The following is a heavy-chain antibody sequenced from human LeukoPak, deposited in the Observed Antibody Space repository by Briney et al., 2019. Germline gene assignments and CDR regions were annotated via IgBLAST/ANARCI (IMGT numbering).Heavy chain of an antibody. D-gene: IGHD2-21*02. CDR2: IKSKTDGGTT. J-gene: IGHJ4*02. V-gene: IGHV3-15*01. CDR1: GFTFSNAW. Sequence: PGGSLRLSCAASGFTFSNAWMSWVRQAPGKGLEWVGRIKSKTDGGTTDYVTPVKGRFTISRDDSKNTLYLQMNSLKTEDTAVYYCTTDPAYCGGDCYSGSDYWGQGTLVTVSS. CDR3: TTDPAYCGGDCYSGSDY.